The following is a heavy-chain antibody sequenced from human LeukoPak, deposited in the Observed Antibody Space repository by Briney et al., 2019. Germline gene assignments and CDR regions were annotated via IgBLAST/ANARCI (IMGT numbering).Heavy chain of an antibody. D-gene: IGHD3-10*01. Sequence: PGGSLRLSCAVSGFSFNNAWMNWVRQAPGKGLEWVGLIKRKIDGGTTDYAAPVKGRFTISRDDSKSPLYLQMNSLKSEETAVYYCTTFSFVWFGDDYWGQGTLVTVSS. V-gene: IGHV3-15*01. J-gene: IGHJ4*02. CDR2: IKRKIDGGTT. CDR1: GFSFNNAW. CDR3: TTFSFVWFGDDY.